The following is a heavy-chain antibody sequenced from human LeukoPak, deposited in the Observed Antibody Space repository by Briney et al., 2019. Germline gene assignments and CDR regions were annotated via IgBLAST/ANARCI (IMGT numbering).Heavy chain of an antibody. CDR2: ISYDGSNK. CDR3: AKPHIAVAGEGRDY. D-gene: IGHD6-19*01. Sequence: GGSLRLSCTASGFIFSSYGMHWVRQAPGKGLEWVAVISYDGSNKYYADSVEGRFTISRDNSKNTLYLQMNSLRAEDTAVYYCAKPHIAVAGEGRDYWGQGTLVTVSS. V-gene: IGHV3-30*18. J-gene: IGHJ4*02. CDR1: GFIFSSYG.